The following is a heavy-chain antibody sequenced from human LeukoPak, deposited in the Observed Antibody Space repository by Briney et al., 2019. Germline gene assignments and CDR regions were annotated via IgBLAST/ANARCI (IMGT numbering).Heavy chain of an antibody. CDR3: ARGGQRSSSWYPDYYYYYGMDV. CDR1: GYSISNSNW. D-gene: IGHD6-13*01. Sequence: PSETLSLTCAVSGYSISNSNWWGWIRQPPGKGLEWIGNIYYSGSTNYNPSLKSRVTISVDTSKNQFSLKLSSVTAADTAVYYCARGGQRSSSWYPDYYYYYGMDVWGQGTTVTVSS. V-gene: IGHV4-28*03. J-gene: IGHJ6*02. CDR2: IYYSGST.